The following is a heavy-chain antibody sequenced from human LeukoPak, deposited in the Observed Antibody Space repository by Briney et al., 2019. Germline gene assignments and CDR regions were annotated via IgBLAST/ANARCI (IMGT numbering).Heavy chain of an antibody. Sequence: PGGSLRLSCAASGFTFSSYSMNWVRQAPGKGLEWVSYISSSSSTIYYADSVKGRFTISRDNAKNSLYLQMNSLRAEDTAVYYCARRYCSGGSCYSERGAFDIWGQGTMVTVSS. CDR1: GFTFSSYS. D-gene: IGHD2-15*01. CDR3: ARRYCSGGSCYSERGAFDI. J-gene: IGHJ3*02. V-gene: IGHV3-48*01. CDR2: ISSSSSTI.